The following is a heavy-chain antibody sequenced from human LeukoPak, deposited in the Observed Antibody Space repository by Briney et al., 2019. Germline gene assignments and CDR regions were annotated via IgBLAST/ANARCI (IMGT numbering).Heavy chain of an antibody. V-gene: IGHV4-39*07. J-gene: IGHJ4*02. Sequence: PSETLSLTCTVSAGFVSNSNYYWGWIRQPPGKGLEWIGEINHSGSTNYNPSLKSRVTISVDTSKNQFSLKLSSVTAADTAVYYCARDRKGWYYYDSSGYDYFDYWGQGTLVTVSS. CDR2: INHSGST. CDR3: ARDRKGWYYYDSSGYDYFDY. D-gene: IGHD3-22*01. CDR1: AGFVSNSNYY.